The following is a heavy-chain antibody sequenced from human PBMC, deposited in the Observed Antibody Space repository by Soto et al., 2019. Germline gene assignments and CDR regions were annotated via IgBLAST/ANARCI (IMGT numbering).Heavy chain of an antibody. CDR1: GGSISGCY. J-gene: IGHJ4*02. CDR3: ARSDGRY. V-gene: IGHV4-59*01. CDR2: IYYSGST. Sequence: SETLSLTCTVSGGSISGCYWSWLRQPPGKGLEWIGYIYYSGSTNYNPSLKSRVTISVDTSKNQFSLKLSSVTAADTAVYYCARSDGRYWGQGTLVTVSS.